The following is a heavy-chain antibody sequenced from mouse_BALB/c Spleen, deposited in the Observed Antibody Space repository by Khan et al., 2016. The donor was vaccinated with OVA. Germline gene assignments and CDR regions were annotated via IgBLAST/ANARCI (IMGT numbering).Heavy chain of an antibody. J-gene: IGHJ3*01. CDR1: GFSLNTYG. CDR2: IRSGGST. D-gene: IGHD2-14*01. CDR3: ARNSYMYDFTY. V-gene: IGHV2-2*01. Sequence: QVQLKQSGPGLVQPSQSLSITCTVSGFSLNTYGIHWIRQSQGKGLEWLGVIRSGGSTDYNGAFRSRLNNTKDNYKSQVFFKMNSLQADDTAKYYCARNSYMYDFTYWGQGTLVTVSA.